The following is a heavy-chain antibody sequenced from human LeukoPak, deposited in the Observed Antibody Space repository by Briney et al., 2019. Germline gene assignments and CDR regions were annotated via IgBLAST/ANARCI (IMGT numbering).Heavy chain of an antibody. J-gene: IGHJ6*02. CDR1: GGSISGYY. V-gene: IGHV4-59*01. CDR2: IHYSGRA. CDR3: VRFGVNYDMDV. Sequence: SETLSLTCSVSGGSISGYYWTWVRQPPGKGLEWIGHIHYSGRADYNPSLKSRITMSVDMSRNQISLKLSSVTAADTAIYYCVRFGVNYDMDVWGQGTTVTVFS. D-gene: IGHD3-16*01.